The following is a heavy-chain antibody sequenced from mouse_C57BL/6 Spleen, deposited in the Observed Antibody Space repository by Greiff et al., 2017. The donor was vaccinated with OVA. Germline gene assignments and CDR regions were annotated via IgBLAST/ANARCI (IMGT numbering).Heavy chain of an antibody. CDR1: GFTFSDYG. CDR2: ISSGSSTI. CDR3: ARGYYGDWYFDV. Sequence: EVKLVESGGGLVKPGGSLKLSCAASGFTFSDYGMHWVRQAPEKGLEWVAYISSGSSTIYYADTVKGRFTISRDHAKNTLFLQMTSLRSEDAAMYYCARGYYGDWYFDVWGTGATVTVSS. D-gene: IGHD1-1*01. V-gene: IGHV5-17*01. J-gene: IGHJ1*03.